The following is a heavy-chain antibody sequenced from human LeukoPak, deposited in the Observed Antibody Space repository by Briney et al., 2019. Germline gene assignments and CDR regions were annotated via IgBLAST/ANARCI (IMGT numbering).Heavy chain of an antibody. CDR2: IYYSGST. Sequence: SETLSLTCTVSGGSISSGGYYWSWIRQHPGKGLEWIGYIYYSGSTNYNPSLKSRVTISVDTSKNQFSLKLSSVTAADTAVYYCASGYCGGDYCWYYFDYWGQGTLVTVSS. J-gene: IGHJ4*02. D-gene: IGHD2-21*02. CDR1: GGSISSGGYY. V-gene: IGHV4-61*08. CDR3: ASGYCGGDYCWYYFDY.